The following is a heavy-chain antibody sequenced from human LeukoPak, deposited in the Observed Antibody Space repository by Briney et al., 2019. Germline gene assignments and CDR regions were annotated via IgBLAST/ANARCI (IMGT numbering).Heavy chain of an antibody. V-gene: IGHV4-30-4*08. Sequence: PSETLSLTCTVSGGSISSGDYYWRWLRQRPGTGLEWIGYIYYSGSTYYNTSLKSRVTISVETTKKQFSLKKRHGTAAATAVYYCARAGGVTTVTHFDYWGQGTLVTVSS. CDR3: ARAGGVTTVTHFDY. CDR2: IYYSGST. CDR1: GGSISSGDYY. J-gene: IGHJ4*02. D-gene: IGHD4-11*01.